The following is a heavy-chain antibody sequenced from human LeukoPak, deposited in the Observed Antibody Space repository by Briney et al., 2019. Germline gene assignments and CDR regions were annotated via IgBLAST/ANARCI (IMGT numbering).Heavy chain of an antibody. CDR3: ARLLWFGELNVFDY. J-gene: IGHJ4*02. D-gene: IGHD3-10*01. V-gene: IGHV4-39*01. Sequence: PSETLSLTCTVSGASISSSDYYWGWVRQTPGKGLEWIGSTYYSGITYYNPSLKSRVTISVDTSKNQFSLKLSSVTAADTAVYYCARLLWFGELNVFDYWGQGTLVTVSS. CDR2: TYYSGIT. CDR1: GASISSSDYY.